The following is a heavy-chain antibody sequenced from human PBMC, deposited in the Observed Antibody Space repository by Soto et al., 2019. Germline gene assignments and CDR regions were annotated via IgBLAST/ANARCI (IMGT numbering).Heavy chain of an antibody. V-gene: IGHV4-59*01. CDR1: GGSISSYY. Sequence: PSATLSLTCTVSGGSISSYYWSWIRQPPGKGLEWIGYIYYSGSTNYNPSLKSRVTISVDTSKNQFSLKLSSVTSADTAVYYCAREYSSSWFWFDPWGQGTLVTVSS. D-gene: IGHD6-13*01. CDR2: IYYSGST. J-gene: IGHJ5*02. CDR3: AREYSSSWFWFDP.